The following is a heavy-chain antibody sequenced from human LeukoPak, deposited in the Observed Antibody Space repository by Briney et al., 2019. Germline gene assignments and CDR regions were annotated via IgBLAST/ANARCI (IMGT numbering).Heavy chain of an antibody. D-gene: IGHD2/OR15-2a*01. CDR3: ARVVSSVYYYMDV. CDR2: IFTGGST. J-gene: IGHJ6*03. V-gene: IGHV4-61*02. Sequence: PSESLSLTCTVSVAPFSSGDNYWTGIRQPAGKGWQGIGRIFTGGSTNYNPSLQSRVTISMDTSKSQVSLRLRSVTAADTAVYYCARVVSSVYYYMDVWGKGTSVTVSS. CDR1: VAPFSSGDNY.